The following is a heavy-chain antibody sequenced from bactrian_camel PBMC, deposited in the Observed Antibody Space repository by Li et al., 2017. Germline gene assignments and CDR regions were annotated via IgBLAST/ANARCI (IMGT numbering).Heavy chain of an antibody. V-gene: IGHV3S53*01. CDR1: GDRGCKYD. Sequence: HVQLVESGGGSVQAGGSLRLSCTRSGDRGCKYDMSWYRRPAPGEELKFVSGIENSGTTAYADSVKGRFTISRDDAKNTLYLQMNSLTPEDTAMYYCAADHKFVWRGLKTDFGYWGQGTQVTVS. CDR3: AADHKFVWRGLKTDFGY. D-gene: IGHD3*01. J-gene: IGHJ6*01. CDR2: IENSGTT.